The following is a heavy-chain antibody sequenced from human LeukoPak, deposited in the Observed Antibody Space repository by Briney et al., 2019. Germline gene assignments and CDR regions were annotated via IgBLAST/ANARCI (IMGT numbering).Heavy chain of an antibody. CDR1: GFTFNRCW. V-gene: IGHV3-7*01. CDR2: INPDGRDT. CDR3: TSWGDTTAEYFQR. D-gene: IGHD2-21*02. J-gene: IGHJ1*01. Sequence: GGSLRLSCVVSGFTFNRCWMNWVRQAPGKGLEWVAHINPDGRDTYYVDSVKGRFTISRDNAQNSMYLQMNSLRDEDTAVYYCTSWGDTTAEYFQRWGQGTLVTVSS.